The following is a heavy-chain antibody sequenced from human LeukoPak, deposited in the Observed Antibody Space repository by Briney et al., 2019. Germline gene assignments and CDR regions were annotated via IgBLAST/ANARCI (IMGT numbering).Heavy chain of an antibody. D-gene: IGHD2-2*01. CDR2: ISKDGSNK. CDR1: GFTFNSYA. V-gene: IGHV3-30-3*01. CDR3: AREDQQLPDY. Sequence: GRSLRLPCTASGFTFNSYAMHWVRQSPGKGLEWVAVISKDGSNKYYVDSVKGRFTISRDNSKNTVYLQMSSLRPDDTAVYYCAREDQQLPDYWGQGTLVTVSS. J-gene: IGHJ4*02.